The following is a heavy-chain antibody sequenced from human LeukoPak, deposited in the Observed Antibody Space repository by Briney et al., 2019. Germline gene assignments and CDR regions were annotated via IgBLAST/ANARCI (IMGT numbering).Heavy chain of an antibody. D-gene: IGHD5-18*01. CDR1: VGSIRSGGYS. V-gene: IGHV4-30-2*01. CDR2: IYHSGST. CDR3: AREGYSYGLDY. J-gene: IGHJ4*02. Sequence: SETLSLTCAVSVGSIRSGGYSWSWVRQPPGEGLEWIGYIYHSGSTYYNPSLKSRVTISVDRSKNQFSLKLSSVTAADTAVYYCAREGYSYGLDYWGQGTLVTVSS.